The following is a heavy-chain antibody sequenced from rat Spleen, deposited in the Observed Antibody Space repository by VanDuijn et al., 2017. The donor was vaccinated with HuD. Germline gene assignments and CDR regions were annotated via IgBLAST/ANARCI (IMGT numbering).Heavy chain of an antibody. D-gene: IGHD1-1*01. CDR2: ISYDGGST. Sequence: EVQLVESGGGLVQPGRSLKLSCAASGFTFSDYYMAWVRQAPTKGLEWVASISYDGGSTYYRDSVKGRFTVSRDNAKSTLFLQMHSLRSEDTATYYCTREDYRFDYWGQGVMVTVSS. V-gene: IGHV5-20*01. J-gene: IGHJ2*01. CDR3: TREDYRFDY. CDR1: GFTFSDYY.